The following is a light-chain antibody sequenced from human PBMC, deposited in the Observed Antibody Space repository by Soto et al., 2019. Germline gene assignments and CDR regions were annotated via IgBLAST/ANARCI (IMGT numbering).Light chain of an antibody. CDR1: SSDVGSYNL. V-gene: IGLV2-23*03. J-gene: IGLJ2*01. CDR3: CSYAASSSVI. Sequence: QSALTQPASVSGSPGQSITISCTGTSSDVGSYNLVSWYQQHPGKAPKLMIYEGNKRPSGVSNRFSGSKSGNTASLTISGLQAEDEADYYCCSYAASSSVIFGGGTKVTVL. CDR2: EGN.